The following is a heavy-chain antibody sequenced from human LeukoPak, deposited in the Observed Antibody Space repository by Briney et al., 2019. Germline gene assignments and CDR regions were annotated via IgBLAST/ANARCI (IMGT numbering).Heavy chain of an antibody. CDR1: GFTFSNYD. CDR2: ILSSGVNT. J-gene: IGHJ3*02. CDR3: AKDYVWGSYRYLPDAFDM. Sequence: RGSLRLSCAASGFTFSNYDMGWVRQAPGKGLEWVSAILSSGVNTYYAESVKGRFTISRDNFKDTLYLQMNSLRAEDTAVYYCAKDYVWGSYRYLPDAFDMWGQGTMVTVSS. V-gene: IGHV3-23*01. D-gene: IGHD3-16*02.